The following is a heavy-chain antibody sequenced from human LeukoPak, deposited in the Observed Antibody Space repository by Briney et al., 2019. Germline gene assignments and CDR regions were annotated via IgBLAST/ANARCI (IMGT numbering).Heavy chain of an antibody. D-gene: IGHD3-22*01. Sequence: SETLSLTCTVSGGSISSSSYYWGWIRQPPGKGLEWIGSIYYSGNTYYNPSLKSRVTISVDTSKNQFSLKLSSVTAADTAVYYCARDAGHDSRYYDSSGGPEYFDYWGQGTLVTVSS. CDR1: GGSISSSSYY. J-gene: IGHJ4*02. V-gene: IGHV4-39*07. CDR2: IYYSGNT. CDR3: ARDAGHDSRYYDSSGGPEYFDY.